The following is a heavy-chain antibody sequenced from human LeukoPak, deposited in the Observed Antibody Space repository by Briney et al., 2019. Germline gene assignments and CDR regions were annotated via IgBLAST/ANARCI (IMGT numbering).Heavy chain of an antibody. V-gene: IGHV3-23*01. Sequence: GGSLRLSCSASGFTFSNFAMSWVRQAPGKGLEWGSAISGSGGSTYYAYSVMGRFTISRDNSKNTLYLQLNSLRAEDTAVYYCAKAISCTYGVCYTGFYYHGMDVWGPGTTVTVSS. D-gene: IGHD2-8*01. CDR3: AKAISCTYGVCYTGFYYHGMDV. J-gene: IGHJ6*02. CDR2: ISGSGGST. CDR1: GFTFSNFA.